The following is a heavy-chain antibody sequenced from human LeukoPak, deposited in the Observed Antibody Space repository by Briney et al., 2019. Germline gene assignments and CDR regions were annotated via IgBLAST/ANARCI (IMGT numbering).Heavy chain of an antibody. CDR3: ARDYGDIPPDWYYDL. CDR2: IYYSGST. CDR1: GGSISSSSYY. V-gene: IGHV4-39*07. D-gene: IGHD4-17*01. Sequence: PSETLSLTCTVSGGSISSSSYYWGWIRQPPGKGLEWIGSIYYSGSTTYSPSLKSRVTISVDTSKNQFSLKLRSVTAADTAVYYCARDYGDIPPDWYYDLWGRGTLVTVSS. J-gene: IGHJ2*01.